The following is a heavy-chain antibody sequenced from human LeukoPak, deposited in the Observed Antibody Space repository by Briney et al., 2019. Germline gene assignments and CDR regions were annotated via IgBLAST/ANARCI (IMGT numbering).Heavy chain of an antibody. CDR1: GFTFSSYS. J-gene: IGHJ4*02. Sequence: GGSLRLSCAASGFTFSSYSMNWVRQAPGKGLEWVSSISSSSSYIYYADSVKGRFTISRDNAKNSLYLQMNSLRAEDTAVYYCAREGPEIAVAGDFDYWGQGTLVTVSS. V-gene: IGHV3-21*01. CDR2: ISSSSSYI. CDR3: AREGPEIAVAGDFDY. D-gene: IGHD6-19*01.